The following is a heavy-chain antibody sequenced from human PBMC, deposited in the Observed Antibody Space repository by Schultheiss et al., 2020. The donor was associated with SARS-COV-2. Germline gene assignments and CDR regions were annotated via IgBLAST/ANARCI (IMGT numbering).Heavy chain of an antibody. V-gene: IGHV1-69*13. Sequence: SVKVSCKASGGTFSSYAISWVRQAPGQGLEWMGGIIPIFGTANYAQKFQGRVTITADESTSTAYMELRSLRSDDTAVYYCARDRGGSSGWPNDYWGQGTLVTVSS. CDR3: ARDRGGSSGWPNDY. D-gene: IGHD6-19*01. J-gene: IGHJ4*02. CDR2: IIPIFGTA. CDR1: GGTFSSYA.